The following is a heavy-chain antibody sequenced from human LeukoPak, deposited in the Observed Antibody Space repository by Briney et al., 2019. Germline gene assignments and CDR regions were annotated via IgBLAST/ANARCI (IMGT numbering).Heavy chain of an antibody. D-gene: IGHD5-18*01. J-gene: IGHJ6*02. CDR3: ARDLKQLYYYGMDV. Sequence: SVKVSCKASGGTFSSYAISWVRQAPGQRLEWMGRIIPILGIANYAQKFQGRVTITADKSTSTAYMELSSLRSEDTAVYYCARDLKQLYYYGMDVWGQGTLVTVSS. V-gene: IGHV1-69*04. CDR1: GGTFSSYA. CDR2: IIPILGIA.